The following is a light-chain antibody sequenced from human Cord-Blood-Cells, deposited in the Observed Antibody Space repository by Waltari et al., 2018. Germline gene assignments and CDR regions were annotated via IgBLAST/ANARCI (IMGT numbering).Light chain of an antibody. CDR1: QRVSSY. V-gene: IGKV3-11*01. CDR3: QQRSNWT. J-gene: IGKJ1*01. CDR2: DAS. Sequence: EIVLTQSPVTLSLSPGETATLSCRASQRVSSYLAWYQQKPGQAPRLLIYDASNRATGIPARFSGSGSGTDFTLTISSLEPEDVAVYYCQQRSNWTFGQGTKVEIK.